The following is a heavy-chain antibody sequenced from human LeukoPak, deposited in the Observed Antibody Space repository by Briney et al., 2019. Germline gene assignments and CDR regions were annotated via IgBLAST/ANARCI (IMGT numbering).Heavy chain of an antibody. V-gene: IGHV3-30-3*01. D-gene: IGHD2-2*01. CDR2: ISYDGSNK. CDR1: GFTFSSYA. J-gene: IGHJ6*02. CDR3: ARGSVPAAITNYYYYGMDV. Sequence: GGSLRLSCAASGFTFSSYAMHWVRQAPGKGLEWVAVISYDGSNKYYADSVKGRFTISRDNSKNTLYLQMNSLRAEDTAVYYCARGSVPAAITNYYYYGMDVWGQGTTVTVSS.